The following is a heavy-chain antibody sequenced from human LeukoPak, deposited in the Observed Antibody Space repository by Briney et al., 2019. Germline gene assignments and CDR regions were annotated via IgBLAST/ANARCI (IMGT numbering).Heavy chain of an antibody. J-gene: IGHJ5*02. V-gene: IGHV1-8*01. CDR1: GYTFTSYD. CDR3: ARGRVAGTGWFDP. CDR2: MNPNSGNT. Sequence: GASVKVSCTASGYTFTSYDINWVRQAPGQGLEWMGWMNPNSGNTGYAQKFQGRVTMTRNTSVSTAYMELSSLRSEDTAVYYCARGRVAGTGWFDPWGQGTLVTVSS. D-gene: IGHD6-19*01.